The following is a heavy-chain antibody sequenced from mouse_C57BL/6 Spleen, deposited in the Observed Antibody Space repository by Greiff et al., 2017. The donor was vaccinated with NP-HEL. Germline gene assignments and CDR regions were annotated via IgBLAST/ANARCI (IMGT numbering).Heavy chain of an antibody. CDR2: IDPEDGET. Sequence: EVKLVESGAELVKPGASVKLSCTASGFNIKDYYMHWVKQRTEQGLEWIGRIDPEDGETKYAPKFQGKATITADTSSNTAYLQLSSLTSEDTAVYYCAREYGDYDGTLYFDVWGTGTTVTVSS. V-gene: IGHV14-2*01. J-gene: IGHJ1*03. CDR1: GFNIKDYY. CDR3: AREYGDYDGTLYFDV. D-gene: IGHD2-4*01.